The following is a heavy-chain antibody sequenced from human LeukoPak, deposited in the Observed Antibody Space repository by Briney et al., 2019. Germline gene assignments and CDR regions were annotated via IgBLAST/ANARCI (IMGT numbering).Heavy chain of an antibody. CDR1: GFTFSSYA. CDR2: ISGSGGST. CDR3: AKGRSAAGTGYYYYYYMDV. Sequence: GGSLRLSCAASGFTFSSYAMSWVRQAPGKGLEWVSAISGSGGSTYYADSVKGRFTISRDNSKNTLYLQMNSLRAEDTAVYYCAKGRSAAGTGYYYYYYMDVWGKGTTVTVSS. D-gene: IGHD6-13*01. J-gene: IGHJ6*03. V-gene: IGHV3-23*01.